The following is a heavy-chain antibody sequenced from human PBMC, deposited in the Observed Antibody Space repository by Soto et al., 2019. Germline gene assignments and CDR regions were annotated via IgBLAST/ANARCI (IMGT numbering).Heavy chain of an antibody. V-gene: IGHV4-59*08. J-gene: IGHJ4*02. D-gene: IGHD6-13*01. CDR2: IYYGGSI. Sequence: QVQLQESGPGLVKPSETLSLTCTVSGGSISSDYWSWIRQPPGKGLEWIGYIYYGGSINYNPSLERRVAISVDTSKNQFPLKLPSVTAADTAVYYCARHWDWVSLAYWGQGTLVTVSS. CDR1: GGSISSDY. CDR3: ARHWDWVSLAY.